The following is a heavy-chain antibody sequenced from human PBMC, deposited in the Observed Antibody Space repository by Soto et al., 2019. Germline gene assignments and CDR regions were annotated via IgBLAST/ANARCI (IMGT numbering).Heavy chain of an antibody. D-gene: IGHD3-16*01. CDR3: ARDYDYIWGSNDAFDI. CDR2: IYSGGST. J-gene: IGHJ3*02. CDR1: GFTVSSNY. V-gene: IGHV3-66*01. Sequence: EVQLVESGGGLVQPGGSLRLSCAASGFTVSSNYMSWVRQAPGKGLEWVSVIYSGGSTYYADSVKGRFTISRDNSKNTLYLQMTRLRAEDTAVYYCARDYDYIWGSNDAFDIWGQGTMVTVSS.